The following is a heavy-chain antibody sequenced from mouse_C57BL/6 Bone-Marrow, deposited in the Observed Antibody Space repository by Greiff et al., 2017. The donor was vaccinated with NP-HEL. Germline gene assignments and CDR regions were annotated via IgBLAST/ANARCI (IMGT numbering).Heavy chain of an antibody. V-gene: IGHV1-80*01. CDR2: IYPGDGDT. CDR1: GYAFSSYW. CDR3: ARKATVVATGGAMDY. Sequence: QVQLQQSGAELVKPGASVKISCKASGYAFSSYWLNWVKQRPGKGLEWIGQIYPGDGDTKYNGKFKGKATLTADKSSRTAYMQLSSLTSEDSAVYFGARKATVVATGGAMDYGGQGTSVTVSS. D-gene: IGHD1-1*01. J-gene: IGHJ4*01.